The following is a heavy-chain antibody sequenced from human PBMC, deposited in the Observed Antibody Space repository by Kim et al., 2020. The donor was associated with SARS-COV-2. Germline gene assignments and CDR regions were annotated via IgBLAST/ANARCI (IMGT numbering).Heavy chain of an antibody. CDR3: ARGTSGSYFNYMDV. CDR1: GFTFRSSW. J-gene: IGHJ6*03. CDR2: GKRTARST. D-gene: IGHD3-10*01. V-gene: IGHV3-74*01. Sequence: GGSLRLSCAASGFTFRSSWIHWVRQYTGNLLEWVARGKRTARSTHYADSVKGRFTVSRDNSENTLYLQMNSLRVEDTAVYYCARGTSGSYFNYMDVWGKGVTVIVAS.